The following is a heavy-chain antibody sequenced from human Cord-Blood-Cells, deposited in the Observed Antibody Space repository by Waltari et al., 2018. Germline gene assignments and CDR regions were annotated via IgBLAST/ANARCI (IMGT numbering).Heavy chain of an antibody. J-gene: IGHJ4*02. Sequence: QLQRQESGTGLVKPSETLSIPCTVSGGSISSSSYYWGWIRQPPGKGLEWIGGTYYSEATYSSPSLRSPVTRSVDTSKHQFSLKLSSVAAADTAVYYCARHSGIVGATFDSWGQGTLVTVSS. CDR3: ARHSGIVGATFDS. V-gene: IGHV4-39*01. CDR2: TYYSEAT. D-gene: IGHD1-26*01. CDR1: GGSISSSSYY.